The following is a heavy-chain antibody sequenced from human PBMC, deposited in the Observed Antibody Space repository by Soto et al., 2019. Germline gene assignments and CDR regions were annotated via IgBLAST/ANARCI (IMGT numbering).Heavy chain of an antibody. CDR1: GFTFSNYG. J-gene: IGHJ5*02. CDR3: VTDYTYGTGTRNVHNWFDP. CDR2: IWFDGSNK. Sequence: QVQLVESGGGVVQPEKSLRLSCAASGFTFSNYGMQWVRQTPGKGLEWVAGIWFDGSNKYYADSVKGRFTISRDNSNNTLYLQMNSLRAEDTAVYYCVTDYTYGTGTRNVHNWFDPWGQGTLVSVSS. D-gene: IGHD3-10*01. V-gene: IGHV3-33*01.